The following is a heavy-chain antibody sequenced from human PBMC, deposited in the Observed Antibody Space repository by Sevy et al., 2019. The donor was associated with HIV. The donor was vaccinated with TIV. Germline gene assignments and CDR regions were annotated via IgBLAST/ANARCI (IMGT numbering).Heavy chain of an antibody. CDR3: ARRQGDSSGYSYYYYYGMDV. V-gene: IGHV5-51*01. CDR2: IYPGDSHT. CDR1: GYSFTSYW. Sequence: GESLKISCKGSGYSFTSYWIGWVRQMPGKGLEWMGIIYPGDSHTRYSPSFQGQVTISADKSISTAYLQWSSLKASDTAMYYCARRQGDSSGYSYYYYYGMDVWGQGTTVTVSS. J-gene: IGHJ6*02. D-gene: IGHD3-22*01.